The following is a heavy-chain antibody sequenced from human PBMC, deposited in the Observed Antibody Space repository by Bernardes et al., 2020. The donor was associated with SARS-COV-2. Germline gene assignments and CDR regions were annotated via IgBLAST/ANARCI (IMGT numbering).Heavy chain of an antibody. J-gene: IGHJ6*02. D-gene: IGHD3-3*01. Sequence: ASVKVSCKASGYTLTELSMHWVRQAPGKGLEWMGGFDPEDGETIYAQKFQGRVTMTEDTSTDTAYMELSSLRSEDTAVYYCATSLAIFGVVTNYYYYYGMDVWGQGTTVTVSS. CDR2: FDPEDGET. CDR3: ATSLAIFGVVTNYYYYYGMDV. CDR1: GYTLTELS. V-gene: IGHV1-24*01.